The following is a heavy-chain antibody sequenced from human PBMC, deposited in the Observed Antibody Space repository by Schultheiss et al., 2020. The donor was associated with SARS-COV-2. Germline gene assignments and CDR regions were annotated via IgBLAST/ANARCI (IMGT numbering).Heavy chain of an antibody. J-gene: IGHJ5*02. V-gene: IGHV4-59*01. CDR3: ARRNYDFWSGSGWFDP. CDR1: GGSIRSYY. D-gene: IGHD3-3*01. CDR2: IYYSGST. Sequence: SETLSLTCTVSGGSIRSYYWSWIRQPPGKGLEWIGYIYYSGSTNYNPSLKSRVTISVDTSKNQFSLKLSSVTAADTAVYYCARRNYDFWSGSGWFDPWGQGTLVTVSS.